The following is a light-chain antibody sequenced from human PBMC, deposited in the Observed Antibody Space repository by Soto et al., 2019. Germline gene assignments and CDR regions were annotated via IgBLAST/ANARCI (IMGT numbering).Light chain of an antibody. CDR1: SSDVGGYNY. CDR2: EVS. V-gene: IGLV2-8*01. Sequence: QSVLTQPPSASVSRGQSVSISCTGTSSDVGGYNYFSWYQQHPGKAPKLMIYEVSKRPSGLPDRFSGSKSGNTASLTVSGLPAEDEADYYCSSYAGSNNFFGTGTKVTVL. CDR3: SSYAGSNNF. J-gene: IGLJ1*01.